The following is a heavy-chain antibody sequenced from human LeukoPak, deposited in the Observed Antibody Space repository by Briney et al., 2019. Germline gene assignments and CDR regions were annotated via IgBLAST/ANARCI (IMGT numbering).Heavy chain of an antibody. CDR1: GFTFSSYS. J-gene: IGHJ5*02. D-gene: IGHD3-10*01. V-gene: IGHV3-21*01. CDR3: ARDAITMVRGVISP. Sequence: GGSLRLSCAASGFTFSSYSMNWVRQAPGKGLEWVSSISSSSTYIYYADSVKGRFTISRDNAKNSLYLQMNSLRAEDTAVYYCARDAITMVRGVISPWGQGTLVTVSS. CDR2: ISSSSTYI.